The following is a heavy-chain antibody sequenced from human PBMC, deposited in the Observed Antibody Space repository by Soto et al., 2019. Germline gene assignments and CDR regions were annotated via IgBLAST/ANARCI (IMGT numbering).Heavy chain of an antibody. D-gene: IGHD3-22*01. Sequence: QVELVQSGAEVKKPGSSVNVSCKASGGTFSSYAISWVRQASGQGLEWMGGIIPIFGTANYAQKVQGRVTITADESTRTAYMELSSLRSEDTAVYYCARDYYYDSSGYNWGQGPLVTVSS. CDR1: GGTFSSYA. CDR2: IIPIFGTA. CDR3: ARDYYYDSSGYN. V-gene: IGHV1-69*12. J-gene: IGHJ4*02.